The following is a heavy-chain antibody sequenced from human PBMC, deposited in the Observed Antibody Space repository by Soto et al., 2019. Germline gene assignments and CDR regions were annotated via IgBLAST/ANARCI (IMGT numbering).Heavy chain of an antibody. CDR1: GYTFTTYG. Sequence: QVQLVQSGGEVKKPGASVKVSCKASGYTFTTYGISWVRQAPGQGLEWMGWISAYNGNTSSAQKLQGRVTMTTDTSTSTAYMELRSLRSDDTAVYYCARVFFRLFAFDIWGQGTMVTVSS. CDR2: ISAYNGNT. J-gene: IGHJ3*02. CDR3: ARVFFRLFAFDI. V-gene: IGHV1-18*01. D-gene: IGHD3-22*01.